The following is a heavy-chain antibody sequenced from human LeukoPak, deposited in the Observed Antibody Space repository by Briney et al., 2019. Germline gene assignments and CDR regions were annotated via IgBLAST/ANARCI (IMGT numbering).Heavy chain of an antibody. Sequence: PGGSLRLSCAASGFTLSSHWMEWVRQAPGKGLECVSRISPDGTYTHHADSVKGRFTISRDNAKNSLYLQISSLRAEDTAVYYYARARIDYWGQGTLVTVSS. CDR1: GFTLSSHW. V-gene: IGHV3-74*01. CDR2: ISPDGTYT. J-gene: IGHJ4*02. CDR3: ARARIDY. D-gene: IGHD1-14*01.